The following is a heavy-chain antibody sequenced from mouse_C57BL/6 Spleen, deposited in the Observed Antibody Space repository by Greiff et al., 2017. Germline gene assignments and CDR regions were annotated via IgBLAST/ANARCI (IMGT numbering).Heavy chain of an antibody. CDR2: IWGGGST. CDR1: GFSLTSYG. D-gene: IGHD2-2*01. CDR3: AQRTYGYDVFAY. J-gene: IGHJ3*01. Sequence: VQGVESGPGLVAPSQSLSITCPVSGFSLTSYGVDWVRQPPGKGLEWLGVIWGGGSTNYNSAIMSRLSISKDNSKSQVFLKMHSLQTDDTAMYYCAQRTYGYDVFAYWGQGTLVTVSA. V-gene: IGHV2-9*01.